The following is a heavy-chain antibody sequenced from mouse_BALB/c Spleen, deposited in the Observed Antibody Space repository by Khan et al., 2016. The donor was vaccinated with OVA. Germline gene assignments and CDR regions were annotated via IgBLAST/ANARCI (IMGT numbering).Heavy chain of an antibody. CDR1: GYSITSDYA. CDR2: INYSGSA. D-gene: IGHD2-3*01. CDR3: ARDGSRYNYAMDY. V-gene: IGHV3-2*02. Sequence: EVQLQESGPGLVKPSQSLSLTCTVTGYSITSDYAWNWIRQFPGNKLEWMGYINYSGSANYNPALKSRISITRDTSKNQFFLQLTSVTTADSATYYCARDGSRYNYAMDYWGQGTSVTVSS. J-gene: IGHJ4*01.